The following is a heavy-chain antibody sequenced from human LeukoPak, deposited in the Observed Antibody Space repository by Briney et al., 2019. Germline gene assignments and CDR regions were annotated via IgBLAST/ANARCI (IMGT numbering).Heavy chain of an antibody. CDR2: ISGSGGST. J-gene: IGHJ4*02. Sequence: PGGSLRPSCAASGFTFSSYAMSWVRQAPGKGLEWVSAISGSGGSTYYADSVKGRFTISRDNSKNTLYLQMNSLRAEDTAVYYCAKASYDSSGYYYFDYWGQGTLVTVSS. CDR1: GFTFSSYA. D-gene: IGHD3-22*01. V-gene: IGHV3-23*01. CDR3: AKASYDSSGYYYFDY.